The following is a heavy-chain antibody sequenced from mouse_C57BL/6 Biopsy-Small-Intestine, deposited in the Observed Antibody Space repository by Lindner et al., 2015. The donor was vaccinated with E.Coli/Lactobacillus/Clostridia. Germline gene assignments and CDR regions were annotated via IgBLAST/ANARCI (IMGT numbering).Heavy chain of an antibody. CDR1: GFTFSGYA. V-gene: IGHV5-4*01. J-gene: IGHJ2*01. D-gene: IGHD3-3*01. CDR3: ARDGEGEGYYFDY. CDR2: ISDGGGYT. Sequence: VQLQESGGGLVKPEGSLKLSCAVSGFTFSGYAMSWVRQTPEKRLEWVATISDGGGYTYYPDNVRGRFTISRDKANNNLYLQVSHLKSEDTAKYFCARDGEGEGYYFDYWGQGTTLTVSS.